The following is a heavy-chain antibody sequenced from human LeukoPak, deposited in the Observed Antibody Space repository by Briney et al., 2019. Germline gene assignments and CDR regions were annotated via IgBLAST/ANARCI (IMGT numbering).Heavy chain of an antibody. D-gene: IGHD3/OR15-3a*01. J-gene: IGHJ4*02. CDR3: ARDWDWGSPFGY. CDR1: GFTFSSYS. Sequence: AGGSLRLSCAASGFTFSSYSMNRVRQAPGKGLEWVSSISSSSSYIYYADSVKGRFTISRDNAKNSLYLQMNSLRAEDTAVYYCARDWDWGSPFGYWGQGTLVTVSS. V-gene: IGHV3-21*01. CDR2: ISSSSSYI.